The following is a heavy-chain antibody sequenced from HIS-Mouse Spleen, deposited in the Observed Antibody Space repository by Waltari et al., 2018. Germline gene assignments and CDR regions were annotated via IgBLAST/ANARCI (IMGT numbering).Heavy chain of an antibody. CDR2: ANPKRGGT. V-gene: IGHV1-2*02. Sequence: QVQLVQSGAEVKKPGASVKVSCKASGYTFTGYYMHWVRQAPGQGLEWMGSANPKRGGTNVDKKLQGRVTMTRDTSISTAYMELSRLRSDDTAVYYCAIGTGTDAFDIWGQGTMVTVSS. J-gene: IGHJ3*02. CDR1: GYTFTGYY. D-gene: IGHD1-1*01. CDR3: AIGTGTDAFDI.